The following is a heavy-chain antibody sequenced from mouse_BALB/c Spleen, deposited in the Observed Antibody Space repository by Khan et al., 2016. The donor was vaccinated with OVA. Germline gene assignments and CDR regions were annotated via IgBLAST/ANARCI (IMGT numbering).Heavy chain of an antibody. CDR2: ISYSGST. J-gene: IGHJ4*01. CDR1: GYSITSGYA. V-gene: IGHV3-2*02. D-gene: IGHD1-1*01. CDR3: ARKNYYGYAMDY. Sequence: EVQLQESGPGLVKPSQSLSLTCTVTGYSITSGYAWNWIRQFPGNKLEWMGYISYSGSTSYNPSLRSRISFPRDTSKNHSFLQLNSVTTEDTATYYCARKNYYGYAMDYWGQGTSVTVSS.